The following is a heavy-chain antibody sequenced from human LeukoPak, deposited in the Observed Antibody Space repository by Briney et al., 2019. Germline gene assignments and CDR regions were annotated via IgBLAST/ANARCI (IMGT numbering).Heavy chain of an antibody. CDR1: GGSISSSSYY. J-gene: IGHJ4*02. V-gene: IGHV4-39*01. CDR2: IYYSGST. CDR3: ARHSHRYCSSTSCFSPLDY. Sequence: SETLSLTCTVSGGSISSSSYYWGWIRQPPGKGLEWIGSIYYSGSTYYNPSLKSRVTISVDTSKNQFSLKLSSVTAADTAVYYCARHSHRYCSSTSCFSPLDYWGQGTLVTVSS. D-gene: IGHD2-2*01.